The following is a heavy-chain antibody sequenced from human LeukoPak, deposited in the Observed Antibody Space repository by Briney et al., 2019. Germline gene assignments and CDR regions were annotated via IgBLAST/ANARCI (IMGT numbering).Heavy chain of an antibody. CDR1: GFTFSSYW. V-gene: IGHV3-7*01. Sequence: GGSLRLSCAASGFTFSSYWMSWVRQAPGKGLEWVANIKQDGSEKYYVASVKGRFTISRDNAKNSLYLQMNSLRAEDTAVYYCARDTPHDYGEVDYWGQGTLVTVSS. D-gene: IGHD4-17*01. CDR3: ARDTPHDYGEVDY. J-gene: IGHJ4*02. CDR2: IKQDGSEK.